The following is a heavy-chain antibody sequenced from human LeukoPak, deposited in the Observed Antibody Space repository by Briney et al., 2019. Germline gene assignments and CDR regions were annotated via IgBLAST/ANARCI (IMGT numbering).Heavy chain of an antibody. CDR3: AKDRQTQQLVLAFFDY. J-gene: IGHJ4*02. D-gene: IGHD6-13*01. CDR1: GFTFSSYG. Sequence: GGSLRLSCAASGFTFSSYGMSWVRRAPGKGLEWVSAISGSGGSTYYADSVKGRFTISRDNSKNTLYLQMNSLRAEDTAVYYCAKDRQTQQLVLAFFDYWGQGTLVTVSS. CDR2: ISGSGGST. V-gene: IGHV3-23*01.